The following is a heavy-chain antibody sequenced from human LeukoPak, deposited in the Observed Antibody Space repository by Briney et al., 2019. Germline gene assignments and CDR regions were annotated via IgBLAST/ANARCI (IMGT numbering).Heavy chain of an antibody. CDR1: GYTFTGHY. CDR2: INPNSGGT. J-gene: IGHJ3*02. V-gene: IGHV1-2*02. Sequence: GASVKVSCKASGYTFTGHYMHWVRQAPGQGLEWMGWINPNSGGTKYAQKFQGRVTLTRDTSISTAYMELSRLRCDDTAVYYCARDKSWLLGTDAFDIWGQGTMVTVSS. D-gene: IGHD3-9*01. CDR3: ARDKSWLLGTDAFDI.